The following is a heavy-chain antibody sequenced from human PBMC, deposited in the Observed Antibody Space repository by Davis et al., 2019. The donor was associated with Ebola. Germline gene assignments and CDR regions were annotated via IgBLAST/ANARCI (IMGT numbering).Heavy chain of an antibody. CDR1: GFTLSGYD. Sequence: GESLKISCAASGFTLSGYDMNWVRQAPGKGLQWVAVIWDDGSNKYYADSVKGRFTISRDNSKSTLYLQMDSLSTEDTAVYYCAKDPRRLYDYIWGSYRSYYFDNWGQGTLVTVSS. D-gene: IGHD3-16*02. J-gene: IGHJ4*02. CDR2: IWDDGSNK. CDR3: AKDPRRLYDYIWGSYRSYYFDN. V-gene: IGHV3-30*02.